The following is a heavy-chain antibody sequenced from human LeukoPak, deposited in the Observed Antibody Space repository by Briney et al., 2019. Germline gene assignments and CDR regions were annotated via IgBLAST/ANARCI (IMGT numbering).Heavy chain of an antibody. D-gene: IGHD6-13*01. CDR1: GFTFSSYG. CDR3: AKDLGAAAADYYYSGMDV. V-gene: IGHV3-30*18. CDR2: ISYDGSNK. J-gene: IGHJ6*04. Sequence: PGGSLRLSCAASGFTFSSYGMHWVRQAPGKGLEWVAVISYDGSNKYYADSVKGRFTIYRDNSKNTLYLQMNSLRAEATAVYYCAKDLGAAAADYYYSGMDVWGKGTTVTVSS.